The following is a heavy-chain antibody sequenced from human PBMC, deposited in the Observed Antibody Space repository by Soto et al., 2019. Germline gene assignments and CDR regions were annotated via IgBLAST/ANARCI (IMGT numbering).Heavy chain of an antibody. CDR3: AKGKKQWLVKGGGGLDY. D-gene: IGHD6-19*01. CDR2: INRDGSST. Sequence: EVQLVESGGGLVQPGGSLRLSCAASGFTFSSYWMHWVRQAPGKGLVWVSRINRDGSSTSYADSVKGRFTISRDNAKNTLYLQMNSLRAEDTAVYYCAKGKKQWLVKGGGGLDYWGQGTLVTVSS. CDR1: GFTFSSYW. V-gene: IGHV3-74*01. J-gene: IGHJ4*02.